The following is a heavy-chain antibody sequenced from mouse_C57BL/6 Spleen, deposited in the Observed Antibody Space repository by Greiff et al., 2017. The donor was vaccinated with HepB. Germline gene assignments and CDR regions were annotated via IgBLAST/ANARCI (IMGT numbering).Heavy chain of an antibody. D-gene: IGHD2-4*01. V-gene: IGHV1-80*01. CDR3: ARLGASDYDAGYAMDY. J-gene: IGHJ4*01. CDR2: IYPGDGDT. CDR1: GYAFSSYW. Sequence: VQLQQSGAELVKPGASVKISCKASGYAFSSYWMNWVKQRPGKGLEWIGQIYPGDGDTNYNGKFKGKATLTADKSSSTAYMQLSSLTSEDSAVYFCARLGASDYDAGYAMDYWGQGTSVTVSS.